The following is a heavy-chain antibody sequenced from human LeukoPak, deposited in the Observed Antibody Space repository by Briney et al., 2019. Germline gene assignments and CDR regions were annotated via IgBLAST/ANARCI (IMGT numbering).Heavy chain of an antibody. CDR3: ARALGYCSSTSCYPDY. CDR1: GGSISSGDYY. J-gene: IGHJ4*02. Sequence: PSQTLSLTCTVSGGSISSGDYYWSWIRQPPGEGLEWIGYIYYSGSTYYNPSLKSRVTISVDTSKNQFSLKLSSVTAADTAVYYCARALGYCSSTSCYPDYWGQGTLVTVSS. CDR2: IYYSGST. D-gene: IGHD2-2*01. V-gene: IGHV4-30-4*01.